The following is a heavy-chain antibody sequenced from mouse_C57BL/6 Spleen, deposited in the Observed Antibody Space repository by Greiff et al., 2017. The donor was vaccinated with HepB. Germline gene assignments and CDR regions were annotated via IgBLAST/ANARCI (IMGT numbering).Heavy chain of an antibody. Sequence: QVQLQQPGAELVKPGASVKMSCKASGYTFTSYWITGVKQRPGQGLEWIGDIYPGSGSTNYNEKFKSKATLTVDTSSSTAYMQLSSLTSEDSAVYYCARGSYYGSSYGRYFDVWGTGTTVTVSS. CDR1: GYTFTSYW. D-gene: IGHD1-1*01. V-gene: IGHV1-55*01. J-gene: IGHJ1*03. CDR2: IYPGSGST. CDR3: ARGSYYGSSYGRYFDV.